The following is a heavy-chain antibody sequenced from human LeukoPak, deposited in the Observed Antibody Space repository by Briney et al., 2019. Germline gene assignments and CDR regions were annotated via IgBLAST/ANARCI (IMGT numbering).Heavy chain of an antibody. V-gene: IGHV1-8*01. CDR1: GYTFTSYD. Sequence: ASVKVSCKASGYTFTSYDINWVRQATGQGLEWMGWMNPNSGNTGYAQKFQGRVTMTEDTSTDTAYMELSSLRSEDTAVYYCATGSGTGSGSGWYLFDYWGQGTLVTVSS. CDR3: ATGSGTGSGSGWYLFDY. J-gene: IGHJ4*02. D-gene: IGHD6-19*01. CDR2: MNPNSGNT.